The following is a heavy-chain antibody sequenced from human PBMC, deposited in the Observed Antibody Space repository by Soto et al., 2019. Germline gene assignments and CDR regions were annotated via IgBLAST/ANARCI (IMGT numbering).Heavy chain of an antibody. Sequence: SLRLSCEASGFTSRNCGMNWVRQAPGKGLEWVSYIGLGSSTKYYADSVEGRFTISRDNAKNSLYLQMNSLRAEDTAVYYCARDQLYYNDISGRPLNAFDVWGQGTMVT. J-gene: IGHJ3*01. CDR1: GFTSRNCG. V-gene: IGHV3-48*01. CDR3: ARDQLYYNDISGRPLNAFDV. D-gene: IGHD3-22*01. CDR2: IGLGSSTK.